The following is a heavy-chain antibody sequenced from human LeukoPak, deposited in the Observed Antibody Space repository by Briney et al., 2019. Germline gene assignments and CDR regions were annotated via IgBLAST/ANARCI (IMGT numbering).Heavy chain of an antibody. CDR2: IYTGGSA. CDR1: GLSVSSNY. Sequence: GGSLRLSCVASGLSVSSNYMSWVRQAPGKGLEWVSVIYTGGSAYYADSVKGRFSISRDNSKNTLYLQMNSLRAEDAAVYFCASLDYWGLGTLVTVSS. J-gene: IGHJ4*02. CDR3: ASLDY. V-gene: IGHV3-66*01.